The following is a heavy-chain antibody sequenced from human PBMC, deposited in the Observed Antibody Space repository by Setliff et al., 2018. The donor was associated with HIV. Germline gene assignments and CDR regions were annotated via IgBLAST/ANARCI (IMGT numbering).Heavy chain of an antibody. Sequence: SETLSLTCAVSGYSISSGFYWGWIRQPPGKGLEWIGSIYHSGSTYYNPSLRSRVTISVDTSENQYSLKLTSLIAADTAVYYCARSLAYCSGGGCSSGNYYYMDVWGKGTTVTVSS. CDR3: ARSLAYCSGGGCSSGNYYYMDV. V-gene: IGHV4-38-2*01. CDR1: GYSISSGFY. J-gene: IGHJ6*03. D-gene: IGHD2-15*01. CDR2: IYHSGST.